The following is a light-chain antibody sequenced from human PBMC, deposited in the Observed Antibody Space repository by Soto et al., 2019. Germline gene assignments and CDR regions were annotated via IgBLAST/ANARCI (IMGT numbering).Light chain of an antibody. CDR2: DAS. V-gene: IGKV1-33*01. J-gene: IGKJ1*01. Sequence: DIQMTQSPSSLSASVGDRVSITCQASQGIRTHLSWYEQTQGKAPNLXIYDASRLEIWVRSVFTCSGAGTDCTCTISSLQPEDVWTAYCPQCDIHRCTFCQGTKLDIK. CDR1: QGIRTH. CDR3: PQCDIHRCT.